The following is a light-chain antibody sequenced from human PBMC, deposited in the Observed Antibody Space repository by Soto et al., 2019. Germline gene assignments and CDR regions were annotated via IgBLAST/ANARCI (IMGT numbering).Light chain of an antibody. CDR3: QQRSNWSIT. V-gene: IGKV3-11*01. J-gene: IGKJ5*01. CDR1: QSVSSY. Sequence: EIVLTQSPATLSLSPGERETLSCRASQSVSSYLAWYQQKPGQANRLLIYDASNRATGIPARFSGSGSGTDFTLTISSLEPEEFAVYYCQQRSNWSITFGQGTRLEIK. CDR2: DAS.